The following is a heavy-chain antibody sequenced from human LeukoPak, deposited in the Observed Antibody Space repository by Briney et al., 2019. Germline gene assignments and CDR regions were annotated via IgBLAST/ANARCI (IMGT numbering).Heavy chain of an antibody. V-gene: IGHV3-30*02. CDR3: VRGGKSSYSHMDV. D-gene: IGHD4-23*01. J-gene: IGHJ6*03. Sequence: PGGSLRLSCAASGFTFSSYGMHWVRQAPGKGLEWVAFIRYDGSNKYYADSVKGRFTISRDNSKNTLYLQMNSLRAEDTAVYHCVRGGKSSYSHMDVWGKGTTVTISS. CDR1: GFTFSSYG. CDR2: IRYDGSNK.